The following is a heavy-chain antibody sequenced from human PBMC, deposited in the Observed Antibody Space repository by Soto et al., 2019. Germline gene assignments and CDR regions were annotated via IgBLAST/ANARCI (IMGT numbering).Heavy chain of an antibody. Sequence: QVQLVESGGGVVQPGRSLRLSCAASGFTFSSYGMHWVRQAPGKGLEWVAVIWYDGSNKYYADSVKGRFTISRDNSKNTLYLQMNSLRAEDTAVYYCARASLHPGPLDYWGQGTLVTVSS. CDR3: ARASLHPGPLDY. CDR1: GFTFSSYG. CDR2: IWYDGSNK. J-gene: IGHJ4*02. V-gene: IGHV3-33*01. D-gene: IGHD3-10*01.